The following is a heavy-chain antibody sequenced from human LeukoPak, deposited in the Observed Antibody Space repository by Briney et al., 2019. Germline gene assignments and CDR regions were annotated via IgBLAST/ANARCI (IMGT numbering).Heavy chain of an antibody. J-gene: IGHJ4*02. V-gene: IGHV4-59*01. D-gene: IGHD3-10*01. CDR2: IYYSGST. Sequence: SETLSLTCTVSGGSISRYYWSWIRQPPGKGLEWIGYIYYSGSTNYNPSLKSRVTISVDTSKNQFSLKLSSVTGADTALYYCARAYGSGSYYVFDYWGQGTLVTVSS. CDR1: GGSISRYY. CDR3: ARAYGSGSYYVFDY.